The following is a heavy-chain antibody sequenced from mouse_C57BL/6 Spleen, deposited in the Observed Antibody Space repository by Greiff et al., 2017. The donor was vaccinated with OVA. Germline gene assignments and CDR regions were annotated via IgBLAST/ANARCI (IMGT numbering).Heavy chain of an antibody. D-gene: IGHD3-2*02. J-gene: IGHJ4*01. CDR1: GFTFSDYY. CDR3: ARVLDSSGYRNYAMDY. Sequence: EVQLVESEGGLVQPGSSMKLSCTASGFTFSDYYMAWVRQVPEKGLEWVANINYDGSSTYYLDSLKSRFIISRDNAKNILYLQMSSLKSEDTATYYCARVLDSSGYRNYAMDYWGQGTSVTVSS. CDR2: INYDGSST. V-gene: IGHV5-16*01.